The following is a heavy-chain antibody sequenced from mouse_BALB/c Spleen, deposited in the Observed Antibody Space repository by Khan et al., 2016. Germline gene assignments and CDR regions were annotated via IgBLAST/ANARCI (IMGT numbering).Heavy chain of an antibody. CDR1: GYTFTSYW. Sequence: VQLKESGTVLARPGASVKMSCKASGYTFTSYWMHWVKQRPGQGLEWIGAIYPGNSDTSYNQKFKGKAKLTAVTSTSTAYMELSSLTIEDSAVYYCTRVSTTGLAWFAYWGQGTLVTVSA. V-gene: IGHV1-5*01. CDR2: IYPGNSDT. CDR3: TRVSTTGLAWFAY. J-gene: IGHJ3*01. D-gene: IGHD2-4*01.